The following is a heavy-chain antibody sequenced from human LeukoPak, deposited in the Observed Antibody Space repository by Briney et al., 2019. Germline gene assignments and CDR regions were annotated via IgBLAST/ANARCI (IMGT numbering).Heavy chain of an antibody. V-gene: IGHV4-39*07. CDR1: GGSISSSSYY. CDR2: INHSGST. Sequence: ASETLSLTCTVSGGSISSSSYYWGWIRQPPGKGLEWIGEINHSGSTNYNPSLKSRVTISVDTSKNQFSLKLSSVTAADTAVYYCARGHPIVATRLHYYYYGMDVWGQGTTVTVSS. J-gene: IGHJ6*02. D-gene: IGHD5-12*01. CDR3: ARGHPIVATRLHYYYYGMDV.